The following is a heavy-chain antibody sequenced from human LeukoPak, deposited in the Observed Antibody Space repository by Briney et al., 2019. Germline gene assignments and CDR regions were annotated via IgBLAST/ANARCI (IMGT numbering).Heavy chain of an antibody. CDR1: EFTFSSYT. CDR2: IPYDGSNE. J-gene: IGHJ4*02. Sequence: GGSLRLSCAASEFTFSSYTMHWVRQAPGKGLEWVAVIPYDGSNEYYADYVKGRFTISRDNSKSKLYLQMNSLRAEDATMYYCARAPSGYYPYFDYWGQGTLVTVSS. D-gene: IGHD3-3*01. V-gene: IGHV3-30*04. CDR3: ARAPSGYYPYFDY.